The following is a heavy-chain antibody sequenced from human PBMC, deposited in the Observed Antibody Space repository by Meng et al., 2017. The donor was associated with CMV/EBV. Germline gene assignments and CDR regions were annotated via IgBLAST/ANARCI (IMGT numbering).Heavy chain of an antibody. CDR3: AKVGRDCSSSSCYTGYYGMDV. V-gene: IGHV3-9*01. CDR1: GFSFDDYA. J-gene: IGHJ6*02. D-gene: IGHD2-2*02. Sequence: SLKISCVASGFSFDDYAMHWVRQAPGKGLEWVSGITWNSGSIDYADSVKGRFTISRDNANDSPYLQMNSLRAEDTALYYCAKVGRDCSSSSCYTGYYGMDVWGQGTTVTVSS. CDR2: ITWNSGSI.